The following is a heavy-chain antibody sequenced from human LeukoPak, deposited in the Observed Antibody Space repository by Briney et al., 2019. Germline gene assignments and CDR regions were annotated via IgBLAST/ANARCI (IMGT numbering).Heavy chain of an antibody. CDR3: ARWVERIAVAGTRVSWFDP. D-gene: IGHD6-19*01. CDR1: GYTFTSYG. J-gene: IGHJ5*02. V-gene: IGHV1-18*01. Sequence: GASVKVSCKASGYTFTSYGISWVRQAPGQGLEWMGWISAYNGNTNYAQKFQGRVTMTRDTSISTAYMELSRLRSDDTAVYYCARWVERIAVAGTRVSWFDPWGQGTLVTVSS. CDR2: ISAYNGNT.